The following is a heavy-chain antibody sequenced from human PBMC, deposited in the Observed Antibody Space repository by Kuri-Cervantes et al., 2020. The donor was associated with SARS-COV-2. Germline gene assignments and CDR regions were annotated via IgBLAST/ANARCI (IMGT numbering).Heavy chain of an antibody. J-gene: IGHJ4*02. V-gene: IGHV3-23*01. CDR1: GFTFSSYA. CDR2: ISGSGGST. D-gene: IGHD4-23*01. Sequence: GESLKISCAASGFTFSSYAMSWVRQAPGKGPEWVSAISGSGGSTYYADSVKGRFTISRDNSKNTLYLQMNSLRAEDTAVYYCAKAPRPHWDGGNSGDYWGQGTLVTVSS. CDR3: AKAPRPHWDGGNSGDY.